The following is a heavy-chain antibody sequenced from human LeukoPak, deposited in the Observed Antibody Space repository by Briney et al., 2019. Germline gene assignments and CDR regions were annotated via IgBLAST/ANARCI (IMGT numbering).Heavy chain of an antibody. CDR2: IYYSGST. CDR3: ARTRGLLDY. Sequence: NASETLSLTCTVSGGSISSYYWSWIRQPPGKGLEWIGYIYYSGSTNYNPSLKSRVTISVDTSKNQFSLKLSSVTAADTAVYYCARTRGLLDYWGQGTLVTVSS. CDR1: GGSISSYY. V-gene: IGHV4-59*12. J-gene: IGHJ4*02. D-gene: IGHD5-12*01.